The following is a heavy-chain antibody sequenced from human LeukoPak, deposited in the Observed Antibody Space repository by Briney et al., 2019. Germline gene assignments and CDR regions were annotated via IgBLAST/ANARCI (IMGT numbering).Heavy chain of an antibody. CDR3: ARETWLHPLDF. D-gene: IGHD5-12*01. CDR2: VSYDGTKR. CDR1: GLTFNNDA. Sequence: GGSLRLSCAASGLTFNNDAMHWVRQAPGKGLEWVAVVSYDGTKRYYADSVKGRFTISRDNSRNSLSLQMNSLRLEDTALYYCARETWLHPLDFWGQGTLVTVSS. J-gene: IGHJ4*02. V-gene: IGHV3-30-3*01.